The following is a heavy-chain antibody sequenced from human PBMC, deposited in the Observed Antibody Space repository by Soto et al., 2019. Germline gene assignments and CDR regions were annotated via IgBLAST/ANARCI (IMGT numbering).Heavy chain of an antibody. CDR3: AKTLYGSRRYFDS. J-gene: IGHJ4*02. CDR2: ISGSGGNT. D-gene: IGHD6-13*01. V-gene: IGHV3-23*01. CDR1: GFTFSNFA. Sequence: EVQLLESGGNLVQPGGSLRLSCAASGFTFSNFATSWVRQAPGKGLEWVSTISGSGGNTWYADSAKGRFTISKDTSKNTLYLEMNSLRAEDTAVYYCAKTLYGSRRYFDSWGQGTLVTVSS.